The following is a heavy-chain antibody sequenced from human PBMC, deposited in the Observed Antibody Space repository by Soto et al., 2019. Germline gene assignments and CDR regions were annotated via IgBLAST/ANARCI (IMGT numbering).Heavy chain of an antibody. V-gene: IGHV1-18*01. Sequence: ASVKVSCKASGYTFSSFGISWVRQAPGQGLEWMGWISAYDGNTNYAQRLQGRVTLTTDTSTNTVYMELRSLTSDDTAVYFCARDDPRLSTINIDYWGQGTQVTVSS. D-gene: IGHD4-4*01. CDR1: GYTFSSFG. CDR2: ISAYDGNT. CDR3: ARDDPRLSTINIDY. J-gene: IGHJ4*02.